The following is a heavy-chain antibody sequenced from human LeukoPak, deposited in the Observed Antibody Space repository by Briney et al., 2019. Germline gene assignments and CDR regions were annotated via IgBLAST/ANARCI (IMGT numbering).Heavy chain of an antibody. CDR1: GGSISSGGYY. J-gene: IGHJ5*02. V-gene: IGHV4-39*07. CDR2: INHSGST. D-gene: IGHD5-12*01. CDR3: ARGKLRLRWFDP. Sequence: SETLSLTCTVSGGSISSGGYYWSWIRQPPGKGLEWIGEINHSGSTNYNPSLKSRVTISVDTSKNQFSLKLSSVTAADTAVYYCARGKLRLRWFDPWGQGTLVTVSS.